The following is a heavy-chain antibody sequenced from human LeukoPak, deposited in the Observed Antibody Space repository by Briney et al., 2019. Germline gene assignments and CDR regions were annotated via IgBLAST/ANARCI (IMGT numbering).Heavy chain of an antibody. V-gene: IGHV4-39*01. CDR1: GGSISSSSYY. CDR2: TYYSGST. CDR3: ARQSYYDSSGYYPLFY. Sequence: SETLSLTCTVSGGSISSSSYYWGWIRQPPGKGLEWIGSTYYSGSTYYNPSLKSRVTISVDTSKNQFSLKLSSVTAADTAVYYCARQSYYDSSGYYPLFYWGQGTLVTVSS. D-gene: IGHD3-22*01. J-gene: IGHJ4*02.